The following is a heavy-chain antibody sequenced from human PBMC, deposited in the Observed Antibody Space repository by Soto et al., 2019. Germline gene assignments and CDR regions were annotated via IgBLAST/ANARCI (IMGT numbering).Heavy chain of an antibody. V-gene: IGHV3-53*02. D-gene: IGHD3-10*01. CDR2: VYSGGAT. CDR1: GFSVSRHY. Sequence: QLVETGGGLIQPGTSLTLSCAASGFSVSRHYMTWVRQAPGKGLEWVSFVYSGGATFYADSVKGRSILSSDDSQNTMYLQMNNLRAEDAAVYYCARVPGRLWGRGTLVTVSS. CDR3: ARVPGRL. J-gene: IGHJ4*02.